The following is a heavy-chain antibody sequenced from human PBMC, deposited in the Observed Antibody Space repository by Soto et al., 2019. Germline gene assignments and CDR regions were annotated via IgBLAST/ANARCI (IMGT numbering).Heavy chain of an antibody. CDR3: AREPLD. Sequence: QVQLQESGPGLVKPSQTLSLTCTVSGGSISSGGYYWTWIRQHPGKGLEWIGYISYSGITYYNPSLQSGVAISVHASKNQSSLELSSVTAADPAVYYCAREPLDWGQGTLVTVSS. V-gene: IGHV4-31*03. J-gene: IGHJ4*02. CDR1: GGSISSGGYY. CDR2: ISYSGIT.